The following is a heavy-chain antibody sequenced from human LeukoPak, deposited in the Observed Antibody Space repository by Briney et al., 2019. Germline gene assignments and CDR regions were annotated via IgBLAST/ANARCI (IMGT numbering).Heavy chain of an antibody. CDR1: GVTVNSNY. CDR2: IFNGGTT. V-gene: IGHV3-53*01. D-gene: IGHD5-18*01. CDR3: ARGSIQLRAFDI. J-gene: IGHJ3*02. Sequence: GGSLRLSCAASGVTVNSNYMSWVRQAPGKGLDWVSVIFNGGTTYYADSVKGRFTISRDNAKNSLYLQMNSLRAGDTAVYYCARGSIQLRAFDIWGQGTMVTVSS.